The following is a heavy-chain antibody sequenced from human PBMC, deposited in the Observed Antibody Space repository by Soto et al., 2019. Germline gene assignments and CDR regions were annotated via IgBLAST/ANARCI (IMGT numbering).Heavy chain of an antibody. CDR3: ATSRGNWFDP. CDR2: IHYSGST. J-gene: IGHJ5*02. CDR1: GGSISSNY. Sequence: SETLSLTCTVSGGSISSNYWNWIRQPPGKGLEWIGYIHYSGSTIYNPSLKSRVIISVDTSNNQFSLKLSSVTAADTAIYYCATSRGNWFDPWGQGTLVTVSS. V-gene: IGHV4-59*01. D-gene: IGHD2-2*01.